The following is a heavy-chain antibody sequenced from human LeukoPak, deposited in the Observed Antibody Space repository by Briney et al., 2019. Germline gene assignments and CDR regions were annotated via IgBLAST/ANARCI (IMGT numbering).Heavy chain of an antibody. CDR2: IYTSGNT. Sequence: SETLSLTCTVSGGSISSGGYYWSWLRQPAGKGLEWIGRIYTSGNTNYNPSLKSRVTISVDTSKNQFSLKLSSVTAADTAVYYCARTDSSSWLNYFDYWGQGTLVTVSS. CDR1: GGSISSGGYY. CDR3: ARTDSSSWLNYFDY. V-gene: IGHV4-61*02. J-gene: IGHJ4*02. D-gene: IGHD6-13*01.